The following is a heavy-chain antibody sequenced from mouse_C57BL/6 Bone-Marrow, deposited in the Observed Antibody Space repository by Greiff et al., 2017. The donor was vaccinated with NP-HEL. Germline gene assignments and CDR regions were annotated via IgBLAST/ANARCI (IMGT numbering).Heavy chain of an antibody. D-gene: IGHD2-5*01. CDR1: GFTFSSYA. CDR3: ARERAYYSNPFAY. CDR2: ISDGGSYT. J-gene: IGHJ3*01. V-gene: IGHV5-4*01. Sequence: EVKLMESGGGLVKPGGSLKLSCAASGFTFSSYAMSWVRQTPEKRLEWVATISDGGSYTYYPDNVKGRFTISRDNAKNNLYLQMSHLKSEDTAMYYCARERAYYSNPFAYWGQGTLVTVSA.